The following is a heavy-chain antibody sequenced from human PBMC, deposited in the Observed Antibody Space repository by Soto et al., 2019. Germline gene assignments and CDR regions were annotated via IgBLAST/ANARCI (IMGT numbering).Heavy chain of an antibody. Sequence: EVQLVESGGGLIQPGGSLRLSCEASGFTVSDHYMTWVRQAPGKGLERVSLIYSYVYSPGTTYYADSAKGRFTIFRDNSKNTLYLQMDSLRAEDTAVYFCAREMVEVINSNADYSGLDVWGQGTTVTVSS. CDR1: GFTVSDHY. CDR3: AREMVEVINSNADYSGLDV. V-gene: IGHV3-53*01. D-gene: IGHD2-8*01. CDR2: IYSYVYSPGTT. J-gene: IGHJ6*02.